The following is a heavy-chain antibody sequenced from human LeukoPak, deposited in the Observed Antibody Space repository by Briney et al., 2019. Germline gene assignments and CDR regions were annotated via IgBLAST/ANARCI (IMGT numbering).Heavy chain of an antibody. CDR2: INSDGSST. D-gene: IGHD2-2*01. V-gene: IGHV3-74*01. J-gene: IGHJ4*02. CDR1: GFTFSSYW. CDR3: ARVCSTSCRADSDY. Sequence: GGSLRLSCAASGFTFSSYWMHWVRQAPGKGLVWVSRINSDGSSTSYADSVKGRFTISRDNAKNTLYLQMNSLRAEDTAVYYCARVCSTSCRADSDYWGQGTLVSVSS.